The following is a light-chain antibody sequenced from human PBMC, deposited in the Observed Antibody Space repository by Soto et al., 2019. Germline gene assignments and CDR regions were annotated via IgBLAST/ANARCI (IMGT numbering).Light chain of an antibody. J-gene: IGKJ1*01. CDR1: ESMSNC. CDR3: QQCHRYLT. CDR2: GAS. V-gene: IGKV1-5*01. Sequence: DIQMTQSPSTLSASVGDRVTITCRASESMSNCLAWYQQKPGKAPKLLISGASSLQSGAPSRFSGSASGTEFTLTISSLQPDDIATYYCQQCHRYLTFGQGTRWIS.